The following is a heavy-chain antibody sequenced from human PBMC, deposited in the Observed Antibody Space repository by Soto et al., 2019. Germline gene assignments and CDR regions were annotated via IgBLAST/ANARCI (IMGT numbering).Heavy chain of an antibody. D-gene: IGHD3-16*01. V-gene: IGHV4-61*01. J-gene: IGHJ6*02. CDR3: ARAMGEWGTYYYYYGLDV. CDR2: MYYSGAT. Sequence: LALTCPIYGGSISISSCYFSLVLQPPGHSLEWIGSMYYSGATNYNPSLKSRVTMSADTSKNKFSLNLSSVTAADTAIYYCARAMGEWGTYYYYYGLDVWGQGTTVTVSS. CDR1: GGSISISSCY.